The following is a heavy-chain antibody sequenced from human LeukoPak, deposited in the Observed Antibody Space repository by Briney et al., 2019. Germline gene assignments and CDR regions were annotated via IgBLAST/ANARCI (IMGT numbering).Heavy chain of an antibody. J-gene: IGHJ5*02. CDR1: GGSISSGGYS. V-gene: IGHV4-61*08. Sequence: SETLSLTCAVSGGSISSGGYSWSWIRQPPGKGLEWIGYIYYSGSTNYNPSLKSRVTISVDTSKNQFSLKLSSVTAADTAVYYCASTVAGNNWFDPWGQGTLVTVSS. CDR3: ASTVAGNNWFDP. CDR2: IYYSGST. D-gene: IGHD6-19*01.